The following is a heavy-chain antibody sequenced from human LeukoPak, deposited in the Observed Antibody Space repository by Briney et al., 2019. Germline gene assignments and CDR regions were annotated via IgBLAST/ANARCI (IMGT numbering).Heavy chain of an antibody. Sequence: SETLSLTCTVSGGSISSYYWSWIRQPAGKGLEWIGRIYTSGSTNYNPSLKSRVTMSVDTSKNQFSLKLSSVTAADTAVYYCARVAAPRGFDWFPKDYYYYYMDVWGKGTTVTVSS. D-gene: IGHD3-9*01. CDR2: IYTSGST. CDR3: ARVAAPRGFDWFPKDYYYYYMDV. J-gene: IGHJ6*03. CDR1: GGSISSYY. V-gene: IGHV4-4*07.